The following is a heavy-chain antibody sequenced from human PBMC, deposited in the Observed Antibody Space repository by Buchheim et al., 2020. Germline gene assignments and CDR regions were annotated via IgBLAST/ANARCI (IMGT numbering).Heavy chain of an antibody. CDR1: GGSFSGYY. V-gene: IGHV4-34*01. CDR3: ARAHGYNYAAIDS. J-gene: IGHJ4*02. CDR2: INHSGST. Sequence: QVQLQQWGAGLLKPSETLSLTCAVYGGSFSGYYWSWIRQPPGKGLEWIGEINHSGSTNYNPSLKSRVTISVDTSKNQFSLKLSSVTAADTAVYYCARAHGYNYAAIDSWGQGTL. D-gene: IGHD5-18*01.